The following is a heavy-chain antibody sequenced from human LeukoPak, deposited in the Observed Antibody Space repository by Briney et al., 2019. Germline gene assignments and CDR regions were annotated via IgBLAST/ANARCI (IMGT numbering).Heavy chain of an antibody. CDR3: ARTSSWYDSYCMDV. V-gene: IGHV4-59*08. Sequence: PSETLSLTCTVSGGSISSYYWSWIRQPPGKGLEWIGYMYYSGSTNYNPSLKSRVTISVDTSKNQFSLKLSSVTAADTAVYYCARTSSWYDSYCMDVWGKGTTVTVSS. D-gene: IGHD6-13*01. CDR1: GGSISSYY. J-gene: IGHJ6*03. CDR2: MYYSGST.